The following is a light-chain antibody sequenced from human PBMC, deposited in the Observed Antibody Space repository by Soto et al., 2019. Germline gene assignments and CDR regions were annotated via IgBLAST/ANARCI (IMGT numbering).Light chain of an antibody. CDR1: QSVSSN. CDR3: QQYNNCPTLT. J-gene: IGKJ4*01. CDR2: GAS. Sequence: EIVMTQSPATLSVSPGERATLSCRASQSVSSNLAWYQQKPGQSPRQLIYGASTRATGIPARFSGSGSGTEFTLTISSRQSEDFAVYYCQQYNNCPTLTFGGGTKVEIK. V-gene: IGKV3-15*01.